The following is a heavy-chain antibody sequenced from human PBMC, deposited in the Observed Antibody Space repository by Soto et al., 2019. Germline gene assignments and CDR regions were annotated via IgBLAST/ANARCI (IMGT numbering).Heavy chain of an antibody. J-gene: IGHJ4*02. D-gene: IGHD3-10*02. Sequence: SETLSLTYTVSGGSVSSLDYYWSWIRQPPGKGLEWIGYIYYSGSTYYSPSLKSRVTISVDTSKNQFSLKLSSVTAAEAAVYYCARDTKFWGQGTLVTVSS. CDR2: IYYSGST. CDR1: GGSVSSLDYY. CDR3: ARDTKF. V-gene: IGHV4-30-4*01.